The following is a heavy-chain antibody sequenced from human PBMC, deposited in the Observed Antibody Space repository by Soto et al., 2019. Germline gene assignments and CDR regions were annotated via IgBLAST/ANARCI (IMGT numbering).Heavy chain of an antibody. V-gene: IGHV4-30-4*01. CDR3: AKGNYYDSSGITGFDP. J-gene: IGHJ5*02. D-gene: IGHD3-22*01. CDR1: GGSISSGDYY. CDR2: IYYSGST. Sequence: SETLSLTCTVSGGSISSGDYYWSWIRQPPGKGLEWIGYIYYSGSTYYNPSLKSRVTISVDTSKNQFSLKLSSVTAADTAVYYCAKGNYYDSSGITGFDPWGQGTLVTVSS.